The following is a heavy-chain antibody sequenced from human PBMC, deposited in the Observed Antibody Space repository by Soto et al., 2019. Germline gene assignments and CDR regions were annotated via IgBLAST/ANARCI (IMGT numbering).Heavy chain of an antibody. D-gene: IGHD6-6*01. CDR1: GFTFSSYT. Sequence: EVQLVESGGGLVKPGGSLRLSCAASGFTFSSYTMNWVRQAPGKGLEWVSSITPSSNYIYYADSVKGRFTISRDNAKNSLYLQMNSLRFEDTAVYYCHCSSFVWGQGALVTVSS. CDR2: ITPSSNYI. J-gene: IGHJ4*02. V-gene: IGHV3-21*06. CDR3: HCSSFV.